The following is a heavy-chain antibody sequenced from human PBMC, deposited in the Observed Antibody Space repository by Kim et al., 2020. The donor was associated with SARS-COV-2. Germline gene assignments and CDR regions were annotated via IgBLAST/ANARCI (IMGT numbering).Heavy chain of an antibody. CDR3: AKDEITMVRGATAFDI. V-gene: IGHV3-30*18. Sequence: GGSLRLSCAASGFTFRSYGMHWVRQAPGKGLEWVAVISYDGSNKYYADSVKGRFTISRDNSKNTLYLQMNSLRAEDTAVYYCAKDEITMVRGATAFDIWG. CDR1: GFTFRSYG. D-gene: IGHD3-10*01. CDR2: ISYDGSNK. J-gene: IGHJ3*02.